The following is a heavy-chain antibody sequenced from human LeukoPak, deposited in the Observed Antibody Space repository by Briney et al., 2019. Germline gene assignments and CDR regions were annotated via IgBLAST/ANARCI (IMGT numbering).Heavy chain of an antibody. CDR1: GFTFGSYS. CDR2: ISSSSSYI. CDR3: ARDGNYILMVG. V-gene: IGHV3-21*01. Sequence: GGSLRLSCAASGFTFGSYSMNWVRQAPGKGLEWVSSISSSSSYIYYADSVKGRFTISRDNAKNSLYLQMNSLRAEDTAVYYCARDGNYILMVGWGQGTLVTVSS. D-gene: IGHD1-7*01. J-gene: IGHJ4*02.